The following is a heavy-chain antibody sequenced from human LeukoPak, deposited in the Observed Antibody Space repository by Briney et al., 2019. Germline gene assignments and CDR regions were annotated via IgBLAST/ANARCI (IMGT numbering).Heavy chain of an antibody. CDR1: GDSFSGYY. V-gene: IGHV4-34*01. CDR3: ARLVLQLTILGLPSPTFDY. Sequence: SSETLSLTCAVYGDSFSGYYWSWIPQPPGKAREWIGEIHHSGNTKYKPSHKSRVTLSVDTSKDQFSLKLSSVSAADTAVYYLARLVLQLTILGLPSPTFDYWGQGTLVTVSS. CDR2: IHHSGNT. D-gene: IGHD2/OR15-2a*01. J-gene: IGHJ4*02.